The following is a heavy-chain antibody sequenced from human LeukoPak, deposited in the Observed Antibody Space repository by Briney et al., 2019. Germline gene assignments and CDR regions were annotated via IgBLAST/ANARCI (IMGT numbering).Heavy chain of an antibody. J-gene: IGHJ6*02. CDR1: GFTFRSHG. Sequence: GGSLRLSCAASGFTFRSHGMHWVRQAPGKGLEWVAGIWYDGSNEDYADSVKGRFTISRDNSKNTLYLQMDSLRVEDTAVYYCARDGQNGSPYATDVWGQGTTVTVSS. D-gene: IGHD3-10*01. CDR3: ARDGQNGSPYATDV. V-gene: IGHV3-33*01. CDR2: IWYDGSNE.